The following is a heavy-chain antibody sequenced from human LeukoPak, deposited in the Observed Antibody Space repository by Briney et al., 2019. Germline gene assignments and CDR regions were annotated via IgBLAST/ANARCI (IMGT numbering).Heavy chain of an antibody. CDR2: ISSSSSYI. V-gene: IGHV3-21*01. J-gene: IGHJ4*02. Sequence: PGGSLRLSCAASGFTFSSYSMNWVRQAPGKGLEWVSSISSSSSYIYYADSVKGRFTISRDNAKNSLYLQMNSLRAEDTAVYYCARQGNDYVWGSYRPQYYFDYWGQGTTVTVSS. CDR1: GFTFSSYS. D-gene: IGHD3-16*02. CDR3: ARQGNDYVWGSYRPQYYFDY.